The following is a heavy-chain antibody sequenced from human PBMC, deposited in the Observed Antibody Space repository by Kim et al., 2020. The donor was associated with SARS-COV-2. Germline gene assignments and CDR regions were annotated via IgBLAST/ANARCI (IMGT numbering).Heavy chain of an antibody. D-gene: IGHD5-12*01. CDR3: ARDRYSGYDVPANWYFDL. CDR1: GFTFSDYY. Sequence: GGSLRLSCAASGFTFSDYYMSWIRQAPGKGLEWVSYISSSSSYTNYADSVKGRFTISRDNAKNSLYLQMNSLRAEDTAVYYCARDRYSGYDVPANWYFDLWGRGTLVTVSS. CDR2: ISSSSSYT. V-gene: IGHV3-11*06. J-gene: IGHJ2*01.